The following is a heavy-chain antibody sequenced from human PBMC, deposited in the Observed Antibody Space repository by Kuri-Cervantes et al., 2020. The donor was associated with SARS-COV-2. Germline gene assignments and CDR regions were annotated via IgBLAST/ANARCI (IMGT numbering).Heavy chain of an antibody. V-gene: IGHV3-23*01. CDR2: ISGSGVRT. D-gene: IGHD2/OR15-2a*01. CDR1: GFTFRSFA. CDR3: AKVGLSFDY. J-gene: IGHJ4*02. Sequence: ETLSLTCAASGFTFRSFAMACVRQAPGKGLEWVSSISGSGVRTYYADSVTGRFTISRDNYKNTLYLQMNSLRADDSALYYCAKVGLSFDYWGQGTLVTVSS.